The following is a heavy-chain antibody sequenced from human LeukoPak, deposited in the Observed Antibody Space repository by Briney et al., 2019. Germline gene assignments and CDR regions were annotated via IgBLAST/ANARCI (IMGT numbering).Heavy chain of an antibody. V-gene: IGHV1-18*01. CDR3: ARDGCSTTNCYVQNWFDP. J-gene: IGHJ5*02. CDR1: RYTFTSYA. Sequence: ASVKVSCKASRYTFTSYAISWVRQSAGQGVEWMGWISAYNSNTKYAQKLQSRATMTTDTSTSTAYMELRSLRSDDTAVYFCARDGCSTTNCYVQNWFDPWGQGTLVTVSS. CDR2: ISAYNSNT. D-gene: IGHD2-2*01.